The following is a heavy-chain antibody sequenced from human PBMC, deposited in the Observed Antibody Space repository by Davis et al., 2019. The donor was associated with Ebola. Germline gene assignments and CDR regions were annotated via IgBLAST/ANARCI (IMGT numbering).Heavy chain of an antibody. CDR3: ARDRGYCSGGSCFYYGMDV. CDR2: ISYDGSNK. CDR1: GFTFSSYG. J-gene: IGHJ6*02. D-gene: IGHD2-15*01. V-gene: IGHV3-30*12. Sequence: GGSLRLSCAASGFTFSSYGMHWVRQAPGKGLEWVAVISYDGSNKYYADSVKGRFTISRDNSKNSLYLQMNSLRAEDTALYHCARDRGYCSGGSCFYYGMDVWGQGTTVTVSS.